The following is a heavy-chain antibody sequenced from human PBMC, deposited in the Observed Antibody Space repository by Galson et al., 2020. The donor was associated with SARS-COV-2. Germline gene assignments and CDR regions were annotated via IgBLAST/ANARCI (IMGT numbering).Heavy chain of an antibody. CDR1: GFTFDDYA. J-gene: IGHJ3*02. D-gene: IGHD6-25*01. Sequence: GESLKISCAASGFTFDDYAMHWVRQSPGKGLEWVAAILYDGSNQWYGDSVKGRFTISRDNSKNTVILQMNSLTPEDTAVYFCAKDPIAAASYAFDIWGQGTKVTVSA. CDR3: AKDPIAAASYAFDI. V-gene: IGHV3-30*18. CDR2: ILYDGSNQ.